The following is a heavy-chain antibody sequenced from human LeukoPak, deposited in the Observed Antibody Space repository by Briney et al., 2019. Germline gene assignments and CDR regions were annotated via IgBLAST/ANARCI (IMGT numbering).Heavy chain of an antibody. V-gene: IGHV4-61*02. CDR3: ARGVVPAAIGAFDI. D-gene: IGHD2-2*01. CDR2: IYTSGST. J-gene: IGHJ3*02. Sequence: SETLSLTCTVSGGSISSGSYYWRWVRQPAGTGLEWVGRIYTSGSTNYNPSLKSRATISVDTSKNQFSLKLSSVTAADTAVYYCARGVVPAAIGAFDIWGQGTMVTVSS. CDR1: GGSISSGSYY.